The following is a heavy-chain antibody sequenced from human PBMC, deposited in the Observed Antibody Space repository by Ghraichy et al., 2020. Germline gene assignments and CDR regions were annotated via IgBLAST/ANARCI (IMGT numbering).Heavy chain of an antibody. CDR2: INHSGST. D-gene: IGHD3-10*01. CDR3: ARGRGLWFGELNVYMDV. V-gene: IGHV4-34*01. J-gene: IGHJ6*03. Sequence: ESLNISCAVYGGSFSGYYWSWIRQPPGKGLEWIGEINHSGSTNYNPSLKSRVTISVDTSKNQFSLKLSSVTAADTAVYYCARGRGLWFGELNVYMDVWGKGTTVTVSS. CDR1: GGSFSGYY.